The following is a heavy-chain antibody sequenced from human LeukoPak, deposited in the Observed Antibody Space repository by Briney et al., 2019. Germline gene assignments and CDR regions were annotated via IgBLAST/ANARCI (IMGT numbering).Heavy chain of an antibody. D-gene: IGHD2-2*01. CDR1: GYTFTSYA. Sequence: ALVKVSCKASGYTFTSYAMNWVRQAPGQGLEWMGWINTNTGNPTYAQGFTGRFVFSLDTSVSTAYLQISSLKAEDTAVYYCARDGGYCSSTSCKNTHAGGYWGQGTLVTVSS. CDR3: ARDGGYCSSTSCKNTHAGGY. V-gene: IGHV7-4-1*02. CDR2: INTNTGNP. J-gene: IGHJ4*02.